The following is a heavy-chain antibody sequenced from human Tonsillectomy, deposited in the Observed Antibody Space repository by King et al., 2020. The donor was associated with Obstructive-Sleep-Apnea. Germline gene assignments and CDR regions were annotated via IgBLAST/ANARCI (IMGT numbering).Heavy chain of an antibody. Sequence: VQLVESGGGAVQPGRSLRLSCAASGFTFSTYAMHWVRQAPGKGLEWMAVISYGGINKYYADSVKGRLTSSRDNSKNTLYLQMNSRRAEDTAVYYCARERIYYYDSSGSFDYWGQGTLVTVSS. V-gene: IGHV3-30-3*01. CDR1: GFTFSTYA. CDR2: ISYGGINK. D-gene: IGHD3-22*01. CDR3: ARERIYYYDSSGSFDY. J-gene: IGHJ4*02.